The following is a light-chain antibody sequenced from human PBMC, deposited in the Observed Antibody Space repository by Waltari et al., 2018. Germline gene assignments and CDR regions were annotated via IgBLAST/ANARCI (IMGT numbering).Light chain of an antibody. CDR3: QQYDTDST. Sequence: DIQMTQSPSTLSASIGDRVTITCRASQSISTWLDWYQQKPGKAPKLLIYRASSLESGVPSRFSGSGSGTEFTLTISSLQPDDFATYYCQQYDTDSTFGGGTKVEIK. CDR2: RAS. V-gene: IGKV1-5*03. J-gene: IGKJ4*01. CDR1: QSISTW.